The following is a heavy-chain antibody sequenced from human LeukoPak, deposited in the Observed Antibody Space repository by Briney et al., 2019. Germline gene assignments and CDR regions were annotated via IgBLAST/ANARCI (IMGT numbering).Heavy chain of an antibody. CDR2: ISYDGSNK. CDR3: RALTMVRGVTAHFDY. V-gene: IGHV3-30*01. D-gene: IGHD3-10*01. J-gene: IGHJ4*02. CDR1: GFTFSSYA. Sequence: PGRSLRLSCAASGFTFSSYAMHWVRQAPGKGLEWVAVISYDGSNKYYADSVKGRFTISRDNSKNTLYLQMNSLRAEDTAVYYCRALTMVRGVTAHFDYWGQGTLVTVSS.